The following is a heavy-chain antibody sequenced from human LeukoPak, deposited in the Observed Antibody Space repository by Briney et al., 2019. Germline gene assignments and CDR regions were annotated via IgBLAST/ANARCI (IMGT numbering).Heavy chain of an antibody. Sequence: SETLSLTCTVSGVSISNYFWSWIRQPAGKGLEWIGRIHSSGSTNYNPSLKSRVTMSVDTSKNQFSLNLSSVTAADTAVYYCARERVRRGVIPPRWFDSWGQGTLVTVSS. CDR1: GVSISNYF. J-gene: IGHJ5*01. CDR3: ARERVRRGVIPPRWFDS. D-gene: IGHD3-10*01. CDR2: IHSSGST. V-gene: IGHV4-4*07.